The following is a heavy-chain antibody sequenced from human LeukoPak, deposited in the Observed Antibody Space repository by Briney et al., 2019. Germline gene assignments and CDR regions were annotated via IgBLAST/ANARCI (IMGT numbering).Heavy chain of an antibody. CDR1: GFTFSNYG. J-gene: IGHJ4*02. V-gene: IGHV3-49*04. Sequence: KSGGSLRLSCAASGFTFSNYGMHWVRQAPGKGLEWVGFIRSKAYGGTTEYAASVKGRFTISRDDSKSIAYLQMNSLKTEDTAVYYCTRDHFDYWGQGTLVTVSS. CDR3: TRDHFDY. CDR2: IRSKAYGGTT.